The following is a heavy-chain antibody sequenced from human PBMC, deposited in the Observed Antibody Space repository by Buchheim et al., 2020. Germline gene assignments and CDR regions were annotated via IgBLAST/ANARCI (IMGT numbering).Heavy chain of an antibody. CDR1: GFTFSSYG. CDR2: IWYDGSNK. Sequence: QVQLVESGGGVVQPGRSLRLSCAASGFTFSSYGMHWVRQAPGKGLEWVAVIWYDGSNKYYADSVKGRFTISRDNSKNTLYLQMNSLRAEDTAVYYCARDKGGSYYERYFDLWGRGTL. CDR3: ARDKGGSYYERYFDL. J-gene: IGHJ2*01. D-gene: IGHD1-26*01. V-gene: IGHV3-33*01.